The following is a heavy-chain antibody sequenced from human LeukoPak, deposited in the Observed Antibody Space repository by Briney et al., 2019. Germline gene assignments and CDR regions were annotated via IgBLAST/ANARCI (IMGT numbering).Heavy chain of an antibody. V-gene: IGHV3-21*01. Sequence: GGSLRLSCAASGFTFSSYSMNWVRQAPGKGLEWVSSISSSSSYIYYADSVKGRFTISRDNAKNSLYLQMNSLRAEDTAVYYCARDLESDYGMDVWGQGTTVTVSS. CDR1: GFTFSSYS. D-gene: IGHD3-3*01. CDR2: ISSSSSYI. CDR3: ARDLESDYGMDV. J-gene: IGHJ6*02.